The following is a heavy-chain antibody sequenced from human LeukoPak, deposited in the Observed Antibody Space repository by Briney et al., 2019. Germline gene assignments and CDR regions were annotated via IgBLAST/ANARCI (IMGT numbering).Heavy chain of an antibody. Sequence: SETLSLTCTVSGGSISSNSYYWGWIRQPPGKGLEWIGSIYYSGSTYYNPSLKSRVTASMGTSKNQFSLKLSSVTAADTAMYYCARSSEATVAPIKRYLENWGQGTLVTVSS. CDR1: GGSISSNSYY. CDR3: ARSSEATVAPIKRYLEN. V-gene: IGHV4-39*01. J-gene: IGHJ1*01. D-gene: IGHD5-12*01. CDR2: IYYSGST.